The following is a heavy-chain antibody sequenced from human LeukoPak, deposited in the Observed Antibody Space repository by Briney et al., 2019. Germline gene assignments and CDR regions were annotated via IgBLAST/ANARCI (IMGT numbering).Heavy chain of an antibody. V-gene: IGHV3-11*04. CDR2: ISGSDSVIDSVV. Sequence: GGSLRLSCAASGFTFSDYYMSWIRQAPGKGPEWLSYISGSDSVIDSVVYYADSVKGRFPVPRDNAKNSLFLQMNGLRAEDAAVYYCARHDYGDSRFDYWGQGTLVTVSS. CDR1: GFTFSDYY. J-gene: IGHJ4*02. CDR3: ARHDYGDSRFDY. D-gene: IGHD4-17*01.